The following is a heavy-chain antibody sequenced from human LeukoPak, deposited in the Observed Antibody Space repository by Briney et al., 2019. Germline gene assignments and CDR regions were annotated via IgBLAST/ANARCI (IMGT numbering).Heavy chain of an antibody. CDR1: GFTFSSYS. CDR2: ISSSSSFI. Sequence: GGSLRLSCAASGFTFSSYSMNWVRQAPGKGLEWVSSISSSSSFIYYADSVKGRFTISRDNAKNSLYLQMNSLRAEDTAVYYCAVSPRSGYYGDYWGQGTLVTVSS. V-gene: IGHV3-21*01. D-gene: IGHD3-22*01. CDR3: AVSPRSGYYGDY. J-gene: IGHJ4*02.